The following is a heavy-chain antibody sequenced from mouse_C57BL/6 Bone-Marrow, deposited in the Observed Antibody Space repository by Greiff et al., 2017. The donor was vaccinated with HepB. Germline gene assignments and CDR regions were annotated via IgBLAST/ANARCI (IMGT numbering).Heavy chain of an antibody. V-gene: IGHV1-53*01. CDR1: GYTFTSYW. CDR3: AREDLYYGNYEAMDY. CDR2: INPSNGGT. D-gene: IGHD2-1*01. Sequence: QVQLQQSGTELVKPGASVKLSCKASGYTFTSYWMHWVKQRPGQGLEWIGNINPSNGGTNYNEKFKSKATLTVDKSSSTAYMQLSSLTSEDSAVYYCAREDLYYGNYEAMDYWGQGTSVTVSS. J-gene: IGHJ4*01.